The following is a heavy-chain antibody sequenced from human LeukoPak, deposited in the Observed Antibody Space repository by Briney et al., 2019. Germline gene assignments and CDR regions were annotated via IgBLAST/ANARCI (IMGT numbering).Heavy chain of an antibody. Sequence: PSQTLSLTCTVSGGSISSGGYYWSWIRQPPGKGLEWIGYIYHSGSTYYNPSLKSRVTISVDRSKNQFSLKLSSATAADTAVYYCASLVVPAATFDYWGQGTLVTVSS. J-gene: IGHJ4*02. D-gene: IGHD2-2*01. CDR2: IYHSGST. V-gene: IGHV4-30-2*01. CDR3: ASLVVPAATFDY. CDR1: GGSISSGGYY.